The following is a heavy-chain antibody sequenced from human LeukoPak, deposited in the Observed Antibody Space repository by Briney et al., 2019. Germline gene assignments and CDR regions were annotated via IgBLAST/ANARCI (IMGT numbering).Heavy chain of an antibody. CDR2: IYYSGST. CDR1: GVSISSYY. J-gene: IGHJ6*03. D-gene: IGHD6-13*01. Sequence: SETLSLTCTVSGVSISSYYWSWIRQPPGKGLEWIGSIYYSGSTYYNPSLKSRVTISVDTSKNQFSLKLSSVTAADTAVYYCARAPGDYYYYYMDVWGKGTTVTISS. V-gene: IGHV4-59*05. CDR3: ARAPGDYYYYYMDV.